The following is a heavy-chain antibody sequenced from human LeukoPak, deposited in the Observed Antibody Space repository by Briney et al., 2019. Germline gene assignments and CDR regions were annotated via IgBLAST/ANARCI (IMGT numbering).Heavy chain of an antibody. CDR1: GSTFSSYA. CDR2: IIPIFGTA. Sequence: SVKVSCKASGSTFSSYAISWVRQAPGQGLEWMGGIIPIFGTANYAQKFQGRVTITADESTSTAYMELSSLRSEDTAVYYCARRQEGYCSGGSCYSGGEFDYWGQGTLVTVSS. CDR3: ARRQEGYCSGGSCYSGGEFDY. D-gene: IGHD2-15*01. V-gene: IGHV1-69*13. J-gene: IGHJ4*02.